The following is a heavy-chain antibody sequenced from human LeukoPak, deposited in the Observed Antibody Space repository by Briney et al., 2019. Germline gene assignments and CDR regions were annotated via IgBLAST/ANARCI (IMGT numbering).Heavy chain of an antibody. Sequence: GGSLRLSCAASGFTFSSYGMHWVRQAPGKGLEWVAFIRYDGSNKYYTDSVKGRFTISRDNSKNTLYLQMNSLRAEDTSVYYCAKDQYSSSYYFDYWGQGTLVTVSS. D-gene: IGHD6-6*01. V-gene: IGHV3-30*02. CDR3: AKDQYSSSYYFDY. J-gene: IGHJ4*02. CDR2: IRYDGSNK. CDR1: GFTFSSYG.